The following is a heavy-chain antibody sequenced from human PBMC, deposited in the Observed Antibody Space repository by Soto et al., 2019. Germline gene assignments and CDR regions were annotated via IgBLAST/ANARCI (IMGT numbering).Heavy chain of an antibody. CDR2: IIPIFGTA. V-gene: IGHV1-69*01. Sequence: QVQLVQSGAEVKKPGSSVKVSCKASGGTFSSYAISWVRQAPGQGLEWMGGIIPIFGTANYAQKFQGRVTITADESTSTAYMELSSLRSEDTAVYYCARDRSSSIVVVPAARYWYFDLWGRGTLVTVSS. CDR3: ARDRSSSIVVVPAARYWYFDL. J-gene: IGHJ2*01. CDR1: GGTFSSYA. D-gene: IGHD2-2*01.